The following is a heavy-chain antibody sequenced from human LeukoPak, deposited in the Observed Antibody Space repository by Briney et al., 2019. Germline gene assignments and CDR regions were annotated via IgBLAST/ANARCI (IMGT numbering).Heavy chain of an antibody. Sequence: SETLSLTCAVSGAPISSNNWWSWVRQPPGKGLEWIGEIWHSGTTNYNPSLKSRVTISVDTSKNQFSLKLNSVTATDTAVYYCARHYGPWGQGTLVTVSS. D-gene: IGHD3-16*01. CDR3: ARHYGP. CDR1: GAPISSNNW. J-gene: IGHJ4*02. CDR2: IWHSGTT. V-gene: IGHV4-4*02.